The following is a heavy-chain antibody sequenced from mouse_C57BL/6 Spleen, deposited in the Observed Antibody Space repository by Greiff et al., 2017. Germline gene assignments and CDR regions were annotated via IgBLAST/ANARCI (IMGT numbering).Heavy chain of an antibody. CDR2: IYPGNSDT. CDR3: TRATVVATDWYFDV. Sequence: VQLKQSGTVLARPGASVKMSCKTSGYTFTSYWMHWVKQRPGQGLEWIGAIYPGNSDTSYNQKFKGKAKLTAVTSASTAYMELSSLTNEDSAVYYCTRATVVATDWYFDVWGTGTTVTVSS. CDR1: GYTFTSYW. D-gene: IGHD1-1*01. J-gene: IGHJ1*03. V-gene: IGHV1-5*01.